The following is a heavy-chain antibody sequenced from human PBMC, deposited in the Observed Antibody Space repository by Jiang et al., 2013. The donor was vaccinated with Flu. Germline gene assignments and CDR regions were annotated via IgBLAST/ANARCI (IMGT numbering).Heavy chain of an antibody. J-gene: IGHJ6*02. V-gene: IGHV1-18*01. D-gene: IGHD3-3*01. CDR3: ARDSLRFLEWLNYYYGMDV. CDR2: SRAYNGST. Sequence: WVRQALDKGLSGWDGSRAYNGSTNYAQKLQGRVTMTTDTSTSTAYMELRSLRSDDTAVYYCARDSLRFLEWLNYYYGMDVWGQGTTVTVSS.